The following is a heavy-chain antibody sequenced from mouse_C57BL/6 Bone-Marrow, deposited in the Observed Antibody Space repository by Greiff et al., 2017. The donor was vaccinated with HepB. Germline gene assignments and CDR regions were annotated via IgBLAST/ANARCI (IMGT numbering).Heavy chain of an antibody. CDR2: IRSKSSNYAT. CDR3: VREGTFHYYGSSSFDY. D-gene: IGHD1-1*01. CDR1: GFTFNTYA. J-gene: IGHJ2*01. V-gene: IGHV10-3*01. Sequence: DVHLVESGGGLVQPKGSLKLSCAASGFTFNTYAMHWVRQAPGKGLEWVARIRSKSSNYATYYADSVKDRFTISRDDSQSMLYLQMNNLKTEDTAMYYCVREGTFHYYGSSSFDYWGQGTTLTVSS.